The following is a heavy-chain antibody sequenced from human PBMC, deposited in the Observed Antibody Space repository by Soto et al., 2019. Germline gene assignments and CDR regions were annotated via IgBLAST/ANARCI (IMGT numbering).Heavy chain of an antibody. CDR2: ISADGSNK. V-gene: IGHV3-30*18. Sequence: QVQLVESGGGVVQPGRSLRFSCAASGFTFSNYGMHWVRQAPGKGLEWVAVISADGSNKFYVDSVKGRFTISRDNSKKTVYLQMNSLRVEDTAVYYCAKDRGSGWNYYGLDAWGQGTTVTVSS. J-gene: IGHJ6*02. CDR1: GFTFSNYG. CDR3: AKDRGSGWNYYGLDA. D-gene: IGHD6-19*01.